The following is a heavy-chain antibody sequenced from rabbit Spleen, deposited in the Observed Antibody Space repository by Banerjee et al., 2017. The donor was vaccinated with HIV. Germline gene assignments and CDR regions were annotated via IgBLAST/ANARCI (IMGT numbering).Heavy chain of an antibody. D-gene: IGHD4-2*01. CDR2: IHIGSGNT. V-gene: IGHV1S45*01. Sequence: QERLVESGGDLVKPEGSLTLTCTASGFSFSNSSYMCWVRQAPGKGLEWIACIHIGSGNTWYATWAKGRFTISKTSSTTVTLQMTSLTAADTATYFCVRGWSGGIDNYVDYFNLWGQGTLVTVS. J-gene: IGHJ4*01. CDR1: GFSFSNSSY. CDR3: VRGWSGGIDNYVDYFNL.